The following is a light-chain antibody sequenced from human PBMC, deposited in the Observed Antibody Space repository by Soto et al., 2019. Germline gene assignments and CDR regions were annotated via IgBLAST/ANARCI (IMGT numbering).Light chain of an antibody. CDR3: QPLNGLP. J-gene: IGKJ4*01. CDR2: AAS. V-gene: IGKV1-9*01. Sequence: DIQLTQSPSFLSASVGDRVTITCRASQGISCCFAWYQRKAGKAPKRLIYAASTLQSGVPSRFSGGGSGTEFNLTIGRLQPEEFANYYCQPLNGLPFGGGTKVEIK. CDR1: QGISCC.